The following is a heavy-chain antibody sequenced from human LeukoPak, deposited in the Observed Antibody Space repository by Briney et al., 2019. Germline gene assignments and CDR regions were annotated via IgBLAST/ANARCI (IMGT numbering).Heavy chain of an antibody. D-gene: IGHD4-17*01. J-gene: IGHJ4*02. CDR2: IYYSGST. Sequence: SETLSLTCTVSGGSISSGGYYWSWIRQHPGKGLEWIGYIYYSGSTYYNPSLKSRVTISVDTSKNQFSLKLSSVTAADTAVYYCARTTTKYNTYDYWGQGTLVTVSS. CDR1: GGSISSGGYY. CDR3: ARTTTKYNTYDY. V-gene: IGHV4-31*03.